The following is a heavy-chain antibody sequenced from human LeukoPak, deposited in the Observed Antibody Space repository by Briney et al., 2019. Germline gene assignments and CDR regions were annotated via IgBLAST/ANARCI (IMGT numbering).Heavy chain of an antibody. D-gene: IGHD6-6*01. V-gene: IGHV1-8*01. CDR1: GYTFTRYD. Sequence: GASVKVSCKASGYTFTRYDINWVRQATGQGLEWMGWMNPNSGNTGYAQKFQGRVTMTRNTSISTAYMELSSLRSEDTAVYYCARAYSSSSRRGIHYWGQGTLVTVSS. CDR2: MNPNSGNT. CDR3: ARAYSSSSRRGIHY. J-gene: IGHJ4*02.